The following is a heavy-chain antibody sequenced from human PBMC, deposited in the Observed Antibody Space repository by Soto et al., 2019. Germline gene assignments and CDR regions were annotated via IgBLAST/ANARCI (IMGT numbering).Heavy chain of an antibody. CDR2: ISAYNGNT. CDR3: ARDEVAVADFYYFDY. Sequence: ASVKVSCKASGYTFTSYGISWVRQAPGQGLEWMGWISAYNGNTNYAQKLQGRVTMTTETSTSTAYMELRSLRSDDTAVYYCARDEVAVADFYYFDYWGQGTLVTVSS. CDR1: GYTFTSYG. J-gene: IGHJ4*02. D-gene: IGHD6-19*01. V-gene: IGHV1-18*01.